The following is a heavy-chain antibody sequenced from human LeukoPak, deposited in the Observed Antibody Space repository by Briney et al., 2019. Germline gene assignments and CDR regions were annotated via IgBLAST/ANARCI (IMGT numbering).Heavy chain of an antibody. CDR3: ARGPDFWSGYYTVYFDY. D-gene: IGHD3-3*01. CDR1: GFTFSSYA. J-gene: IGHJ4*02. Sequence: GGSLRLSCAASGFTFSSYAMSWVRQAPGKGLEWVSAISGSGGSTYYADSVKGRFTISRDNSKNTLYLQMNSLRAEDTAVYYCARGPDFWSGYYTVYFDYWGQGTLVTVSS. V-gene: IGHV3-23*01. CDR2: ISGSGGST.